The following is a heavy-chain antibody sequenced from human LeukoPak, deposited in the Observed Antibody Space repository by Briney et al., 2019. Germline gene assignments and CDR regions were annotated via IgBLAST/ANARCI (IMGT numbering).Heavy chain of an antibody. J-gene: IGHJ4*02. V-gene: IGHV3-23*01. Sequence: GGSLRLSCAASGFTFSIYAMSWVRQAPGKGLEWVSAISGSGGSTYYADSVKGRFTISRDNSKNTLYLQMNSLRAEDTAVYYRAKELLHSSGYYYDYWGQGTLVTVSS. CDR3: AKELLHSSGYYYDY. D-gene: IGHD3-22*01. CDR2: ISGSGGST. CDR1: GFTFSIYA.